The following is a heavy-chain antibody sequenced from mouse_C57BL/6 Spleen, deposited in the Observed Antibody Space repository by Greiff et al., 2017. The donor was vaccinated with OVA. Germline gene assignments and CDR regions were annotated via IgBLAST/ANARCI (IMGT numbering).Heavy chain of an antibody. CDR1: GYTFTSYW. CDR2: IDPSDRYT. D-gene: IGHD2-3*01. J-gene: IGHJ3*01. CDR3: ARRESDGFWFAY. Sequence: QVQLQQPGAELVKPGASVKLSCKASGYTFTSYWMQWVKQRPGQGLEWIGEIDPSDRYTNYNQKFKGKATLTVDTSSSTAYMQLSSLTSEDSAVYYCARRESDGFWFAYWGQGTLVTVSA. V-gene: IGHV1-50*01.